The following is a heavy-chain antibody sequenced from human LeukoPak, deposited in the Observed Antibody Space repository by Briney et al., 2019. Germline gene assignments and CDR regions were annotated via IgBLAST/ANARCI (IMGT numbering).Heavy chain of an antibody. V-gene: IGHV1-2*02. J-gene: IGHJ6*03. CDR2: INPNSGGT. D-gene: IGHD3-3*01. Sequence: ASVKVSCKASGYTCTGYYMHWVRQAPGQGLEWMGWINPNSGGTNYAQKFQGRVTMTRDTSISTAYMELSRLRSDDTAVYYCARDHYDFWSGPRTNYYYYYMHVWGKGTTVTVSS. CDR3: ARDHYDFWSGPRTNYYYYYMHV. CDR1: GYTCTGYY.